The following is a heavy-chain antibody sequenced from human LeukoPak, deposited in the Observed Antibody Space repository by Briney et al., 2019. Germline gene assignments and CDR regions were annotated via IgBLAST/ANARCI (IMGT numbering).Heavy chain of an antibody. CDR1: GGSISSGGYY. Sequence: SETLSLTCTVSGGSISSGGYYWSWIRQHPGKGLEWIGYIYYSGSTYYNPSLKSRVTISVDTSKNQFSLKLSSVTAADTAVYYCARDLVSSGSLGFDPWGQGTLVTVSS. CDR2: IYYSGST. V-gene: IGHV4-31*03. CDR3: ARDLVSSGSLGFDP. D-gene: IGHD6-19*01. J-gene: IGHJ5*02.